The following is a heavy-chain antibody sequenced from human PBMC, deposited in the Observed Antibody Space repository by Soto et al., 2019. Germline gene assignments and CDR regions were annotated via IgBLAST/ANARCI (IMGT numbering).Heavy chain of an antibody. CDR3: ARVITMVRGVTRQDYYYYYGMDV. J-gene: IGHJ6*02. Sequence: QVQLQESGPGLVKPSQTLSLTCTVSGGSISSGGYYWSWIRQHPGKGLEWIGYIYYSGSTYYNPSLKSRVTISVDPSKNQCSLKLSSVTAADTAVYYCARVITMVRGVTRQDYYYYYGMDVWGQGTTVTVSS. CDR2: IYYSGST. D-gene: IGHD3-10*01. CDR1: GGSISSGGYY. V-gene: IGHV4-31*03.